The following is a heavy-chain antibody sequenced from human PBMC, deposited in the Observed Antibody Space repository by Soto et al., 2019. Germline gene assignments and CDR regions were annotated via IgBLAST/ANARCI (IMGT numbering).Heavy chain of an antibody. Sequence: QVQLVESGGGVVQPGRSLRLSCAASGFTFSSYGMHWVRQAPGKGLEWVAVISYDGSNKYYADSVKGRFTISRDNSKNTLYLQMNSLRAEDTAVYYCAPIWDYFDYWGQLTLVTVSS. D-gene: IGHD7-27*01. CDR2: ISYDGSNK. CDR1: GFTFSSYG. V-gene: IGHV3-30*03. CDR3: APIWDYFDY. J-gene: IGHJ4*02.